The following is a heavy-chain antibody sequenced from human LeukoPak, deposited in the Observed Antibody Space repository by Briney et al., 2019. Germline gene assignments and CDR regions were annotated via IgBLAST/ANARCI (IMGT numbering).Heavy chain of an antibody. CDR3: AREVNTMIVVVITDDTYGMDV. Sequence: ASVKVSCKASGYTFTSYDISWVRQAPGQGLEWMGWISAYNGNTNYAQKLQGRVTMTTDTSTSTAYMELRSLRSDDTAVYYCAREVNTMIVVVITDDTYGMDVWGQGTTVTVSS. V-gene: IGHV1-18*01. CDR1: GYTFTSYD. D-gene: IGHD3-22*01. J-gene: IGHJ6*02. CDR2: ISAYNGNT.